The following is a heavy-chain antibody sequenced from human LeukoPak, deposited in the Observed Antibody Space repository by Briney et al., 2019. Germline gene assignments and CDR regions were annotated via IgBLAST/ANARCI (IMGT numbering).Heavy chain of an antibody. CDR1: GFTFTSYW. CDR3: AREYLVYCSGGSCYSGLFDY. CDR2: IKQDGTEK. J-gene: IGHJ4*02. V-gene: IGHV3-7*01. Sequence: GGSLRLSCAASGFTFTSYWMSWVRQAPGKGLEWMANIKQDGTEKYYVDSVKGRFTISRDNATNSLYLQMNSLRAEDTAVYYCAREYLVYCSGGSCYSGLFDYWGQGTLVTVSS. D-gene: IGHD2-15*01.